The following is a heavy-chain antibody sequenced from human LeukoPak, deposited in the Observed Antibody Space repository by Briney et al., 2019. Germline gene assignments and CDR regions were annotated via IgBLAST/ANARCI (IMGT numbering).Heavy chain of an antibody. D-gene: IGHD3-10*01. Sequence: GGSLRLSCAACGFTFSSYDMHWVRQAIGKCLEWVSAIGTAGDTYYPGSVKGQFTISRENAKNSLYLQMNSLRAGDTAVYRRLFRWITMVRGVIITLCCYYYYMDVWGKGTTVTVSS. CDR1: GFTFSSYD. J-gene: IGHJ6*03. V-gene: IGHV3-13*03. CDR2: IGTAGDT. CDR3: LFRWITMVRGVIITLCCYYYYMDV.